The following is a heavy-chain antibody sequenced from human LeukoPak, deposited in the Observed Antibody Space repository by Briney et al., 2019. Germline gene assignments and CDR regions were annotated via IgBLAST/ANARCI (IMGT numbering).Heavy chain of an antibody. CDR1: GYTLTELS. CDR2: FDPEDGET. V-gene: IGHV1-24*01. D-gene: IGHD2-15*01. Sequence: ASVKVSCKVSGYTLTELSMHWVRQVPGKGLEWMGGFDPEDGETIYAQKFQGRVTMTRDTSISTAYMELSRLRSDDTAVYYCARGEDIVVVVAATPHFDLWGRGTLDTVSS. J-gene: IGHJ2*01. CDR3: ARGEDIVVVVAATPHFDL.